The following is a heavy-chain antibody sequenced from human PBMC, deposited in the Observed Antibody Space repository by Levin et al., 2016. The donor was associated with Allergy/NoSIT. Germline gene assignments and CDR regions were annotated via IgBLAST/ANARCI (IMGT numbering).Heavy chain of an antibody. Sequence: GESLKISCAASGFTFSNAWMSWVRQAPGKGLEWVGRIKSKTDGGTTDYAAPVKGRFTISRDDSKNTLYLQMNSLKTEDTAVYYCTTDPSYYYGSGSYYEYYYYGMDVWGQGTTVTVSS. CDR3: TTDPSYYYGSGSYYEYYYYGMDV. D-gene: IGHD3-10*01. V-gene: IGHV3-15*01. CDR1: GFTFSNAW. J-gene: IGHJ6*02. CDR2: IKSKTDGGTT.